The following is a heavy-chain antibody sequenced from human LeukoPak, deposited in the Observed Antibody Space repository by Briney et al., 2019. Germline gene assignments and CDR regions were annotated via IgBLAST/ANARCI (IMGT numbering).Heavy chain of an antibody. CDR2: ISYDGSNK. D-gene: IGHD3-22*01. J-gene: IGHJ4*02. CDR3: ARELYYYDSSSYFDY. V-gene: IGHV3-30-3*01. CDR1: GFTFSSYA. Sequence: GGSLRLSCAASGFTFSSYAMPWVRQAPGKGLEWVAVISYDGSNKYYADSVKGRFTISRDNSKNTLYLQMSSLRAEDTSVYYCARELYYYDSSSYFDYWGQGTLVTVSS.